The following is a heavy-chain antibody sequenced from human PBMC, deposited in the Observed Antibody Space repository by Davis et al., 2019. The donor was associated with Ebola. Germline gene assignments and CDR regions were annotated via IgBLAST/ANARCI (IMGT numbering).Heavy chain of an antibody. CDR2: INPNSGGT. CDR3: ARGQTTVVNPFDY. V-gene: IGHV1-2*04. J-gene: IGHJ4*02. D-gene: IGHD4-23*01. Sequence: ASVKVSCKASGYTFTGYYMHWVRQAPRQGLEWMGWINPNSGGTNYAQKFQGWVTMTRDTSISTAYMELSRLRSDDTAVYYCARGQTTVVNPFDYWGQGTLVTVSS. CDR1: GYTFTGYY.